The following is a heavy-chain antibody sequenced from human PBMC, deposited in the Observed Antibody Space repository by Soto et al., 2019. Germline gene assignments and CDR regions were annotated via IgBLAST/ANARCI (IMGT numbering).Heavy chain of an antibody. CDR1: SASISSSSYT. V-gene: IGHV4-39*01. CDR3: ARQTDDSYTFNAFDI. D-gene: IGHD3-16*01. CDR2: IYYSGTT. Sequence: SETLSLTCTVSSASISSSSYTWGWIRQPPGKGLEWIGSIYYSGTTYYNPSLNSRVTVSVDTSKNQFSLKVTSVTAADTAVYYCARQTDDSYTFNAFDIWGQGTMVTVSS. J-gene: IGHJ3*02.